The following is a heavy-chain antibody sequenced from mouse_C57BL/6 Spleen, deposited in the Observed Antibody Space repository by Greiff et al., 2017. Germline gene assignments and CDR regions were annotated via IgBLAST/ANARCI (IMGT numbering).Heavy chain of an antibody. CDR1: GFTFTDYY. Sequence: EVQGVESGGGLVQPGGSLSLSCAASGFTFTDYYMSWVRQPPGKALEWLGFIRNKANGYTTEYSASVKGRLTISRDNSQSILYLQMNALRAENSATYYCARYRGGYMNYYAMDYWGQGTSVTVSS. CDR3: ARYRGGYMNYYAMDY. D-gene: IGHD3-1*01. V-gene: IGHV7-3*01. CDR2: IRNKANGYTT. J-gene: IGHJ4*01.